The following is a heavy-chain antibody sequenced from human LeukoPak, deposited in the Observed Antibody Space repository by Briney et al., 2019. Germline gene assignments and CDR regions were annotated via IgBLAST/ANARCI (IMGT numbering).Heavy chain of an antibody. CDR3: ARGDSSGYYYVEGGVDY. J-gene: IGHJ4*02. V-gene: IGHV3-11*04. CDR1: GFTFSDYY. D-gene: IGHD3-22*01. CDR2: ISSSGSTI. Sequence: GGSLRLSCAASGFTFSDYYMSWIRQAPGKGLEWVSYISSSGSTIYYADSVKGRFTISRDNAKNSLYLQMNSLRAEDTAVYYCARGDSSGYYYVEGGVDYWGQGTLVTVSS.